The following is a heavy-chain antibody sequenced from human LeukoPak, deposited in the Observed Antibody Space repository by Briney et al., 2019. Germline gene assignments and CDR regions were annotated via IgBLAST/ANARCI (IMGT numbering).Heavy chain of an antibody. CDR1: GFTFSNHG. V-gene: IGHV3-30*02. CDR2: IRYDGTDK. J-gene: IGHJ6*03. CDR3: GKGLAYTYPYSGNMDV. D-gene: IGHD5-18*01. Sequence: GGSLRLSCAASGFTFSNHGMRWVRQAPGKGLEWVAFIRYDGTDKYYADSVKGRFTISRDNSENTVSLQLNSLRVEDTAVYYCGKGLAYTYPYSGNMDVWGKGTTVTISS.